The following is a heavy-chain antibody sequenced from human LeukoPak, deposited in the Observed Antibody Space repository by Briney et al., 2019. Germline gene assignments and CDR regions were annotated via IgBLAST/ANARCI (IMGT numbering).Heavy chain of an antibody. CDR1: GGSISSYY. J-gene: IGHJ4*02. Sequence: RTSETLSLTCTVSGGSISSYYWSWIRQPPGKGLEWIGYIYYSGSTNYNPSLKSRVTISVDTSKNQFSLKLSSVTAADTAVYYCARVTLNYYFDYWGQGTLVTVSS. V-gene: IGHV4-59*01. CDR3: ARVTLNYYFDY. CDR2: IYYSGST. D-gene: IGHD1-1*01.